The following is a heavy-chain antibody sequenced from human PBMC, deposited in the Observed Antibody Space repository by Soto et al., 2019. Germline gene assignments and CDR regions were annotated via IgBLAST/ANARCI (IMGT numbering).Heavy chain of an antibody. D-gene: IGHD4-4*01. Sequence: ASVKVSCKASGYTFTGYYMHWVRQAPGQGLEWMGWINPNSGGTNYAQKFQGRVTMTRDTSISTAYMELSRLRSEDTAVYYCANARWGNSDDFDIWGKGTMVTVSS. CDR1: GYTFTGYY. CDR2: INPNSGGT. V-gene: IGHV1-2*02. CDR3: ANARWGNSDDFDI. J-gene: IGHJ3*02.